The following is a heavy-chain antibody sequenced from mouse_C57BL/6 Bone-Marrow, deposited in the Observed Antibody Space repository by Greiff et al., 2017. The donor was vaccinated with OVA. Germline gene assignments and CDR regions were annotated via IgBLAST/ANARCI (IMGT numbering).Heavy chain of an antibody. CDR3: ARWDYSWYFDV. CDR2: IDPSDSET. V-gene: IGHV1-52*01. CDR1: GYTFTSYW. Sequence: QVQLQQPGAELVRPGSSVKLSCKASGYTFTSYWMHWVKQRPIQGLEWIGNIDPSDSETHYTQKFKDKATLTVDKSSSTAYMQLSSLTSEDSAVYYCARWDYSWYFDVWGTGTTVTVSS. J-gene: IGHJ1*03. D-gene: IGHD1-1*01.